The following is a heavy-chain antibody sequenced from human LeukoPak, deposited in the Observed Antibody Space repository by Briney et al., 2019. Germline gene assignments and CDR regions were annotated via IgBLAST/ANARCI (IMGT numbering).Heavy chain of an antibody. CDR3: AKDKRIVVVENWFDP. J-gene: IGHJ5*02. CDR1: GFTFSSYG. D-gene: IGHD2-15*01. CDR2: IRYDGSNK. Sequence: GGSLRLSCAASGFTFSSYGMHWVRQAPGKGLEWVAFIRYDGSNKYYADSVKGRFTISRDNSKNTLYLQMNSLRAEDTAVYYCAKDKRIVVVENWFDPWGQGTLVTVSS. V-gene: IGHV3-30*02.